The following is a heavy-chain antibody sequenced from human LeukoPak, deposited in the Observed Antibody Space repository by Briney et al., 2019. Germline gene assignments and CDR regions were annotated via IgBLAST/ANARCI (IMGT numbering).Heavy chain of an antibody. CDR1: GGSISSGSYY. V-gene: IGHV4-61*02. CDR2: IYTSGST. CDR3: ATYDSSDNDAFDI. J-gene: IGHJ3*02. D-gene: IGHD3-22*01. Sequence: SETLSLTCTVSGGSISSGSYYWSWIRQPAGKGLEWIGRIYTSGSTNYNPSLKSRVTISVDTSKNQFSLKLSSVTAADTAVYYCATYDSSDNDAFDIWGQGTMVTVSS.